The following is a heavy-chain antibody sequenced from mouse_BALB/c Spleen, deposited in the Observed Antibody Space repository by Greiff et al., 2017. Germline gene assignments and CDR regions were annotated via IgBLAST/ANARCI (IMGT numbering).Heavy chain of an antibody. CDR1: GYTFTSYW. CDR3: ARNGY. Sequence: VQLQQPGAELVKPGASVKLSCKASGYTFTSYWMHWVKQWPGQGLEWIGEINPSNGRTNYNEKFKSKATLTVDKSSSTAYMQLSSLTSEDSAVYYCARNGYWGQGTTLTVSS. CDR2: INPSNGRT. J-gene: IGHJ2*01. V-gene: IGHV1S81*02.